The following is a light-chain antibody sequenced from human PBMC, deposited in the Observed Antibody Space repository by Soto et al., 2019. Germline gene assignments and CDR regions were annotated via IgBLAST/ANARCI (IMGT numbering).Light chain of an antibody. CDR1: QSVTNSN. V-gene: IGKV3-15*01. J-gene: IGKJ4*01. Sequence: EIVMTQSPATLSVSPGERATLSCRASQSVTNSNLAWYQQKLGQAPRLLIYGVSTRATGVPARFSGSGSGTAFTLPISSLQSEDFAVYYCQQYSSWPLTFGGGTKVEIK. CDR2: GVS. CDR3: QQYSSWPLT.